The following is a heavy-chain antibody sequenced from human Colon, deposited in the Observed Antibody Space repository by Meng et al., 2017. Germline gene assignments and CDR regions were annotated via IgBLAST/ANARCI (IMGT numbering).Heavy chain of an antibody. J-gene: IGHJ4*02. Sequence: SETLSLTCTVSGGSISSAGYYWSWIRQHPGKGLEWIGYIYYSGSTHYNPSLESLVAISVDTSKNQFSLMLTSVTAADTAVYYCARSAVYDSSGYYYFDYWGQGTLVPSPQ. CDR3: ARSAVYDSSGYYYFDY. D-gene: IGHD3-22*01. CDR1: GGSISSAGYY. V-gene: IGHV4-31*01. CDR2: IYYSGST.